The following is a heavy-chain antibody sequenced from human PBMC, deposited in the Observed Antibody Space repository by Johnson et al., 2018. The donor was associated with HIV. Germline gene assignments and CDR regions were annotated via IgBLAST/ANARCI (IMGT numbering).Heavy chain of an antibody. D-gene: IGHD6-13*01. J-gene: IGHJ3*02. CDR2: ISYDGSNK. Sequence: QLVESGGGVVQPGRSLRLSCAASGFTFSSYGMHWVRQAPGKGLEWVTVISYDGSNKYYVDSVKGRFIISRDNSKNTLFLQMNSLRTDDTAVYYCVKGRAQHLDGGAFDIWGQGTMVTVSS. V-gene: IGHV3-30*18. CDR1: GFTFSSYG. CDR3: VKGRAQHLDGGAFDI.